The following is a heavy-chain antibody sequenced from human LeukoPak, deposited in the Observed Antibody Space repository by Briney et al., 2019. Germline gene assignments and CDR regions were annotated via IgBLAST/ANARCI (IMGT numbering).Heavy chain of an antibody. CDR3: ARVIHGGWYVVRTWFDP. CDR1: GYTFTSYG. V-gene: IGHV1-18*01. J-gene: IGHJ5*02. Sequence: ASVKVSCKASGYTFTSYGISWVRQAPGQGLEWMGWISAYNGNTNYAQKLQGRVTMTTDTSTSTAYMELRSLRSDDTAVYSCARVIHGGWYVVRTWFDPWGQGTLVTVSS. CDR2: ISAYNGNT. D-gene: IGHD6-19*01.